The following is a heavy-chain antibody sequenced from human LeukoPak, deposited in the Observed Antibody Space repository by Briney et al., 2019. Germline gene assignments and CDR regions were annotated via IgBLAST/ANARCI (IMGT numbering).Heavy chain of an antibody. Sequence: GGSLKLSCVASGFTFSNAWMSWVRQAPGKGLEWVGRIKSKANGETTDYAAPVKGRFTISRDDSNTMVYLQMNSLTTENTAVYYCATRPPPYGDFYFDYWGQGALVTVSS. CDR3: ATRPPPYGDFYFDY. CDR2: IKSKANGETT. D-gene: IGHD4-17*01. J-gene: IGHJ4*02. CDR1: GFTFSNAW. V-gene: IGHV3-15*01.